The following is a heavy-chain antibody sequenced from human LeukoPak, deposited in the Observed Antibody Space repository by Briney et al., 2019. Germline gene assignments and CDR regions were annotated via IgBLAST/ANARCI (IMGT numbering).Heavy chain of an antibody. CDR2: IDTTGDT. Sequence: GGSLRLSCAASGFTVSSNYMSWVRQATGKGLEWVSAIDTTGDTYYPGSVKGRFTISRESAKNSLYLQMNSLRAGDTAVYYCARDRGGGHMDVWGKGTTVTISS. CDR3: ARDRGGGHMDV. V-gene: IGHV3-13*01. CDR1: GFTVSSNY. J-gene: IGHJ6*03. D-gene: IGHD2-15*01.